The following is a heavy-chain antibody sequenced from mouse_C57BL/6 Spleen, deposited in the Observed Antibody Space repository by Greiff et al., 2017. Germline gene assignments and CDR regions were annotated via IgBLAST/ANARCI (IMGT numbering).Heavy chain of an antibody. J-gene: IGHJ4*01. CDR2: ISSGSSTI. CDR3: AKAYYSNYFYAMDY. D-gene: IGHD2-5*01. CDR1: GFTFSDYG. V-gene: IGHV5-17*01. Sequence: EVQGVESGGGLVKPGGSLKLSCAASGFTFSDYGMHWVRQAPEKGLEWVAYISSGSSTIYYADTVKGRFTISRDNAKNTLFLQMTSLRSEDTSMXYCAKAYYSNYFYAMDYWGQGTSVTVSS.